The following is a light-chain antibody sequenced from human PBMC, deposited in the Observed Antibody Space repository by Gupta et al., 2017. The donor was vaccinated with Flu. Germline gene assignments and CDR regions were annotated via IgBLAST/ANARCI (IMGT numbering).Light chain of an antibody. CDR3: QQTDSPPLT. CDR2: GAS. J-gene: IGKJ4*01. V-gene: IGKV1-39*01. CDR1: LPIRTY. Sequence: DIQMTQSPSSLSASVGDRVTITCRASLPIRTYLTWYQQKPGKVPELLIYGASILPGGVPSRFSGVGSGTDFTLTITRLQPEDSATYYCQQTDSPPLTFGGGTKVEIK.